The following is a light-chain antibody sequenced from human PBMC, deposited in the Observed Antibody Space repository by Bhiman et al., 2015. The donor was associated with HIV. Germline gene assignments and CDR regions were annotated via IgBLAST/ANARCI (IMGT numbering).Light chain of an antibody. J-gene: IGLJ1*01. CDR2: DVT. V-gene: IGLV2-14*03. CDR1: TSDVGNTNY. CDR3: CSYTSSSLCV. Sequence: QSALTQPASVSGSPGQSISISCTGTTSDVGNTNYVSWYQQHPGKAPKLMIYDVTKRPSGVSNRFSGSKSGNTASLTISGLQAEDEGDYYCCSYTSSSLCVFGTGTKVTVL.